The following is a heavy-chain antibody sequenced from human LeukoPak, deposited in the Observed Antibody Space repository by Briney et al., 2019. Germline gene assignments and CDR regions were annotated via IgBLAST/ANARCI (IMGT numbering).Heavy chain of an antibody. CDR3: AIRYGSGTVGVLDP. J-gene: IGHJ5*02. CDR1: GGTFSSYA. Sequence: SVKVSCKASGGTFSSYAISWVRQAPGQGLEWMGRIIPIFGIANYAQKFQGRVTITADKSTSTAYMELSSLRSGDTAVYYCAIRYGSGTVGVLDPWGQGTLVTVSS. D-gene: IGHD3-10*01. V-gene: IGHV1-69*04. CDR2: IIPIFGIA.